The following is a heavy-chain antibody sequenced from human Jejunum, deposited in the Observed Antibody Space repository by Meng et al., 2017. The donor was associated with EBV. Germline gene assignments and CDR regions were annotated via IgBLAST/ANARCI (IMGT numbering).Heavy chain of an antibody. CDR2: FSGSGGPT. D-gene: IGHD1-26*01. J-gene: IGHJ4*02. CDR3: AKDVVGATDF. Sequence: VQLVESGGGLVQPWGSLRLSCAASGFTFSSYAMTWVRQAPGKGLEWLSTFSGSGGPTYYADSVRGRFTISRDNSKTTLYLQMNTLRAEDTAVYYCAKDVVGATDFWGQGTLVTVSS. V-gene: IGHV3-23*04. CDR1: GFTFSSYA.